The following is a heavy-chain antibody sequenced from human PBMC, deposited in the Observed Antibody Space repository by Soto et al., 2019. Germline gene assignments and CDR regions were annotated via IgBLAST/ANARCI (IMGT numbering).Heavy chain of an antibody. V-gene: IGHV5-10-1*01. J-gene: IGHJ4*02. CDR3: ARVGWEAGYYFDY. D-gene: IGHD1-26*01. CDR1: GYSFTSYW. CDR2: IDPSDSYT. Sequence: RESLKISCKGSGYSFTSYWISWVRQMPGKGLEWMGRIDPSDSYTNYRPSFQGHVTISADKSISTSYLQWSSLKASDTAMYYCARVGWEAGYYFDYWGQGTLVTVSS.